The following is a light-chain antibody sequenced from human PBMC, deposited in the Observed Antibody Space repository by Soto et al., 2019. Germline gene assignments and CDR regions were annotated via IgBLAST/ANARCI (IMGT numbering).Light chain of an antibody. Sequence: EIVMTQSPATLSVSPGERATLSCRASQSVSSNLAWYQQKPGQAPRLLIYGASTRATGIPARFSGSGSGTEFTLTISSLQSEDFAVYCCQQYNNWPPATFGPGTKVDIK. CDR2: GAS. CDR1: QSVSSN. CDR3: QQYNNWPPAT. J-gene: IGKJ3*01. V-gene: IGKV3-15*01.